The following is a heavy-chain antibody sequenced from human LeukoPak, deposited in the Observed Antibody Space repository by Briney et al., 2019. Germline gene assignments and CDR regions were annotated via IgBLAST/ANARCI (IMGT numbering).Heavy chain of an antibody. Sequence: GASVKVSCKASGGTFSSYAISWVRQAPGQGLEWMGRIIPILGIANYAQKFQGRVTITRDMSTSTAYMELSSLRFEDTAVYYCAAKGSHSSSLPARYYYYYMDVWGKGTTVTVSS. D-gene: IGHD6-13*01. CDR3: AAKGSHSSSLPARYYYYYMDV. CDR1: GGTFSSYA. V-gene: IGHV1-69*04. J-gene: IGHJ6*03. CDR2: IIPILGIA.